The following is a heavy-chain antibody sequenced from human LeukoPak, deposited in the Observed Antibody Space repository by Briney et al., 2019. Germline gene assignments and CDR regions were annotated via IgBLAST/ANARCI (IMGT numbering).Heavy chain of an antibody. CDR1: GGSISSSSYY. V-gene: IGHV4-39*07. J-gene: IGHJ5*02. CDR3: ARGRSMIVRFDP. Sequence: SETLSLTCTVSGGSISSSSYYWGWIRQPPGKGLEWIGSIYYSGSTYYNPSLKSRVTISVDTSKNQFSLKLSSVTAADTAVYFCARGRSMIVRFDPWGQGTLVTVSS. D-gene: IGHD2/OR15-2a*01. CDR2: IYYSGST.